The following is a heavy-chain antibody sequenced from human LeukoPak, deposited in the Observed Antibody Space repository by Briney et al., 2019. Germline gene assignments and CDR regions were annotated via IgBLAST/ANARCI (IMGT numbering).Heavy chain of an antibody. D-gene: IGHD6-19*01. CDR1: GFTFSAYA. Sequence: GGSLRLSCSASGFTFSAYAMYWVRQAPGKGLEYVSGISSNGGSSFYADSVKGRFTISRDNSKNTLYLQMNSLRAEDTAVYYCARDSSGPLYWGQGTLVTVSS. CDR2: ISSNGGSS. CDR3: ARDSSGPLY. V-gene: IGHV3-64*04. J-gene: IGHJ4*02.